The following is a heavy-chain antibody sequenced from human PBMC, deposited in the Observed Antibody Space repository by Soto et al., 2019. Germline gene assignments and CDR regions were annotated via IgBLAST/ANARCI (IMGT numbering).Heavy chain of an antibody. V-gene: IGHV4-59*01. D-gene: IGHD2-15*01. CDR3: ARGGEYCSGGSCYVSDWFDP. J-gene: IGHJ5*02. CDR1: GGSISSYY. Sequence: SETLSLTCTVSGGSISSYYWSWIRQPPGKGLEWIGYIYYSGSTNYNPSLKSRVTISVDTSKNQFSLKLSSVTAADTAVYYCARGGEYCSGGSCYVSDWFDPWGQGTLVTVSS. CDR2: IYYSGST.